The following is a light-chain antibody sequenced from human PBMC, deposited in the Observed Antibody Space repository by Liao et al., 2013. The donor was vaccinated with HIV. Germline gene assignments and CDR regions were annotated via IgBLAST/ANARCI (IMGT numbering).Light chain of an antibody. V-gene: IGLV3-1*01. CDR1: NLGDKY. J-gene: IGLJ2*01. CDR2: EDT. CDR3: QTWHISSLI. Sequence: SYELTQPPSVSVSPGQTATMTCSGDNLGDKYASWYQQKSGQSPVLVIYEDTKRPAGIPERFSGSNSGNTATLTISGTQPLDEADYYCQTWHISSLILGGGTKLTVL.